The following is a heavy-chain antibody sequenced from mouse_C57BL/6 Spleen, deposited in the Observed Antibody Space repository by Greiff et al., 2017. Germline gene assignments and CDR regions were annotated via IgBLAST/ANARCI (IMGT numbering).Heavy chain of an antibody. Sequence: EVQLVESGGGLVKPGGSLKLSCAASGFTFSSYAMSWVRQTPEKRLEWVATISDGGSYTYYPDNVKGRFTISRDNAKNNLYLQMSNLKSEDTAMYYCARATIVTRYFDVWGTGTTVTVSS. V-gene: IGHV5-4*01. J-gene: IGHJ1*03. CDR3: ARATIVTRYFDV. CDR2: ISDGGSYT. D-gene: IGHD2-5*01. CDR1: GFTFSSYA.